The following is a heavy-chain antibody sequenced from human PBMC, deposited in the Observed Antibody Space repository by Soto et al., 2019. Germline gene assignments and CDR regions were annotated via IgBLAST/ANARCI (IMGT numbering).Heavy chain of an antibody. J-gene: IGHJ4*02. V-gene: IGHV3-23*01. D-gene: IGHD1-26*01. Sequence: LRLSCAASGFTFSSYAMSWVRQAPGKGPEWVSAIGASGAGTYYAEYVKGRFTISRDNSKNTLYLQMDSLRAEDTAVYYCALRKTGSYFDYWGQGTLVTVSS. CDR3: ALRKTGSYFDY. CDR2: IGASGAGT. CDR1: GFTFSSYA.